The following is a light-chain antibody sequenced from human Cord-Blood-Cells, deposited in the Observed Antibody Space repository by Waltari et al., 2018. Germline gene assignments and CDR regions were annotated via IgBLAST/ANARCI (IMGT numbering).Light chain of an antibody. Sequence: DIQMTQSPSTLSASVGDRVHITCRASQSISSGLAWYQQKTWKVPKLLIDKASSVESGVPSRFSGSGSGTEFTLTISSLQPDDFATYYCQQYNSYSWTFGQGTKVEIK. V-gene: IGKV1-5*03. CDR2: KAS. J-gene: IGKJ1*01. CDR1: QSISSG. CDR3: QQYNSYSWT.